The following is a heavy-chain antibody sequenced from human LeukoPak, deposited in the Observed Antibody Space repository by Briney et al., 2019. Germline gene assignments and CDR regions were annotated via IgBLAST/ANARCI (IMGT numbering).Heavy chain of an antibody. CDR3: AKDFLVVVTAPGDY. D-gene: IGHD2-21*02. Sequence: PGGSLRLSCAASGFTFSTYAMSWVRQAPGKGLEWVSAISGSGGSTYYADSVKGRFTISRDNSKNTLYLQMNSLRAEDTAVYYCAKDFLVVVTAPGDYWGQGTLVTVSS. CDR1: GFTFSTYA. J-gene: IGHJ4*02. V-gene: IGHV3-23*01. CDR2: ISGSGGST.